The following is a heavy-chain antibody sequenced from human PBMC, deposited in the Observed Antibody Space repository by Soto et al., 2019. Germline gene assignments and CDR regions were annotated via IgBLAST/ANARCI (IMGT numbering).Heavy chain of an antibody. J-gene: IGHJ4*02. Sequence: PGGSLRLSCATSGFTFIDYGMSWVRQAPGKGLEWVSGISGSGLTTYYADSVKGRFTISRDSSKTTLYLQMNSLRAEDTATYYCARRPSIVATIGDYFDCWGQGTLVTVPQ. V-gene: IGHV3-23*01. CDR1: GFTFIDYG. CDR2: ISGSGLTT. CDR3: ARRPSIVATIGDYFDC. D-gene: IGHD5-12*01.